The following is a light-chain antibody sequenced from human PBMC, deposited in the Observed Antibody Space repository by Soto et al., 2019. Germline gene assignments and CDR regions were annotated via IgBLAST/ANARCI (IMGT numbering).Light chain of an antibody. CDR3: QQRSNWPPLT. J-gene: IGKJ4*02. CDR2: DAS. CDR1: QSVSSY. Sequence: EIVLTQSPATLSLSPGGRATLSCRASQSVSSYLAWYQQKPGQAPRLLIYDASNRATGIPARFSGSRSGTDFTLTISSLEPEDFAVYYWQQRSNWPPLTFGGGTKVEIK. V-gene: IGKV3-11*01.